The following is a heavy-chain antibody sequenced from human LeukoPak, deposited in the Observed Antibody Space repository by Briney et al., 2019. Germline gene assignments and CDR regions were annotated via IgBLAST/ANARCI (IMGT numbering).Heavy chain of an antibody. CDR1: GFNLSSYA. D-gene: IGHD6-19*01. CDR2: ISGSGGST. CDR3: AKDVYGGEYSRGWLTFYDY. V-gene: IGHV3-23*01. Sequence: PGGSLRLSCAASGFNLSSYAMSWVRQAPGKGLEWVSAISGSGGSTYDSASEKGVFTISRDNSKHTLYLQMNSLRGEDTGVYYCAKDVYGGEYSRGWLTFYDYWGQGTLVTVSS. J-gene: IGHJ4*02.